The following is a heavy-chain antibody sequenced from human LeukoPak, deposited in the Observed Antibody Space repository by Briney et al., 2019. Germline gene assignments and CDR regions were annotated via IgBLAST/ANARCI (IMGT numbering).Heavy chain of an antibody. CDR2: ISTYNGNT. CDR3: ARGSSSGWCFDY. Sequence: ASVKVSCKASGYTLTTYDITWVRQAPGQGLERMGSISTYNGNTNYAQNLQGRVTMTTDTSTSTAYMELRSLRSDDTAVYYCARGSSSGWCFDYWGQGTLVTVSS. CDR1: GYTLTTYD. D-gene: IGHD6-19*01. J-gene: IGHJ4*02. V-gene: IGHV1-18*01.